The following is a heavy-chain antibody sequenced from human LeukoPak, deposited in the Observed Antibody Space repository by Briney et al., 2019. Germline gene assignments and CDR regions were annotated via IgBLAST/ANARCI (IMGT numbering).Heavy chain of an antibody. CDR3: ARVPGITMVRGVIPDY. D-gene: IGHD3-10*01. V-gene: IGHV4-34*01. CDR1: GGSFSGYY. J-gene: IGHJ4*02. Sequence: SETLSLACAVYGGSFSGYYWSWIRQSPEKGLEWIGEINHSGSTNYNPSLKSRVTISLDTSKNQLSLKLRSVTAADTAVYYCARVPGITMVRGVIPDYWGQGTLVTVSS. CDR2: INHSGST.